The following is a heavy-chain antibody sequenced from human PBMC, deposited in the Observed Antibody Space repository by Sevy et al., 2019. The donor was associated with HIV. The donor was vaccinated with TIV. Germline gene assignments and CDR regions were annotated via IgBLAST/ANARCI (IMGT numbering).Heavy chain of an antibody. J-gene: IGHJ3*02. Sequence: GGSLRLSCVASEFIFSSHAVSWVRQAPGKGLEWVSAISGDGENTHYADPVRGRFTISRDNFKNTLYLQMNSLRAEDTALYYCARDGRGISAFDIWGPGTMVTVSS. CDR1: EFIFSSHA. CDR2: ISGDGENT. V-gene: IGHV3-23*01. D-gene: IGHD3-3*02. CDR3: ARDGRGISAFDI.